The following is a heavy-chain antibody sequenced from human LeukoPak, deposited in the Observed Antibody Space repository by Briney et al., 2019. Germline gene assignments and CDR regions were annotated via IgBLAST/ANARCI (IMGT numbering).Heavy chain of an antibody. CDR2: ISNTDSST. J-gene: IGHJ4*02. D-gene: IGHD5-12*01. V-gene: IGHV3-48*03. CDR1: GFAFNIYE. Sequence: PGGSLRLSCAGSGFAFNIYEMNWVRQAPGKGLEWVAYISNTDSSTYYAGSVKGRFTISRDDAKNSLFLQMNSLRAEDTAVYYCARSLVATIMVFDLWGQGALVTVSS. CDR3: ARSLVATIMVFDL.